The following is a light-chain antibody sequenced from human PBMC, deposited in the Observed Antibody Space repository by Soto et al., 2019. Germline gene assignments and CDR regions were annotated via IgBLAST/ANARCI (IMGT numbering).Light chain of an antibody. CDR2: GAF. V-gene: IGKV3-15*01. CDR1: QSVSSN. CDR3: QQYNDWPLT. Sequence: VMTQSAVTVSVSPGERVTLSCRASQSVSSNLAWYQQKPGQAPSLLIYGAFTRATGIPARFSGTGSGTEFTLTISSLQSEDFALYYCQQYNDWPLTFGQGTKVDI. J-gene: IGKJ1*01.